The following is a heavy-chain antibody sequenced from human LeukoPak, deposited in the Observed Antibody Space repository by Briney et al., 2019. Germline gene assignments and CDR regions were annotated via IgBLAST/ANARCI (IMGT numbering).Heavy chain of an antibody. Sequence: SETLSLTCAVSGGSISSGGYSWNWIRQPPGKGLEWIGYIYHSGSTYYNPSLKSRVTISVDTSKNQFSLKLSSVTAADTAVYYCARDRCSSTSCHFDYWGQGTLVTVSS. V-gene: IGHV4-30-2*05. CDR2: IYHSGST. CDR1: GGSISSGGYS. J-gene: IGHJ4*02. CDR3: ARDRCSSTSCHFDY. D-gene: IGHD2-2*01.